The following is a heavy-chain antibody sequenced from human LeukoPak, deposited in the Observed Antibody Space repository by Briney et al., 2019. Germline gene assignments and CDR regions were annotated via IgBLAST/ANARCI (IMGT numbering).Heavy chain of an antibody. CDR2: IIPIFGTA. J-gene: IGHJ4*02. Sequence: SVKVSCKASGGTFSSYAISWVRQAPGQGHEWMGGIIPIFGTANYAQKFQGRVTITADESTSTAYMELSSLRSEDTAVYYCARGDSNYYDSSGYADYWGQGTLVTVSS. CDR1: GGTFSSYA. CDR3: ARGDSNYYDSSGYADY. V-gene: IGHV1-69*13. D-gene: IGHD3-22*01.